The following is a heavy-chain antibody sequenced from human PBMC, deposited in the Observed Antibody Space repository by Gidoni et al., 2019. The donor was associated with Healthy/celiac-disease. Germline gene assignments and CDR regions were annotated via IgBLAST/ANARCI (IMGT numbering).Heavy chain of an antibody. V-gene: IGHV4-34*01. CDR3: ASCREPATGFDY. D-gene: IGHD1-26*01. J-gene: IGHJ4*02. Sequence: QVQLQQWGAGLLKPSETLSLTCAVYVGSFSGYYLSWIRQPPGKGLELIGEINHSGSTNCNPSLKSRVTISVDTSKNQFSLKLSSVTAADTAVYYCASCREPATGFDYWGQGTLVTVSS. CDR1: VGSFSGYY. CDR2: INHSGST.